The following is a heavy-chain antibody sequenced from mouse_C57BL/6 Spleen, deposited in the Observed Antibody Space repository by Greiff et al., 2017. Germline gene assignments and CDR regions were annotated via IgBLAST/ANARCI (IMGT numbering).Heavy chain of an antibody. CDR1: GFTFSDYY. V-gene: IGHV5-16*01. CDR2: INYDGSST. Sequence: EVQVVESEGGLVQPGSSMKLSCTASGFTFSDYYMAWVRQVPEKGLEWVANINYDGSSTYYLDSLKSRFIISRDNAKNILYLQMSSLKSEDTATYYCAGINWDWRYFDYWGQGTTLTVSS. J-gene: IGHJ2*01. CDR3: AGINWDWRYFDY. D-gene: IGHD4-1*01.